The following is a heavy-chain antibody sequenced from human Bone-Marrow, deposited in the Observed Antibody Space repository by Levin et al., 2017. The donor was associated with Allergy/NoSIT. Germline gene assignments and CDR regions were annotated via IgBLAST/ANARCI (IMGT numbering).Heavy chain of an antibody. D-gene: IGHD3-9*01. CDR2: ISGSGGST. Sequence: GGSLRLSCAASGFTFSSYAMSWVRQAPGKGLEWVSAISGSGGSTYYADSVKGRFTISRDNSKNTLYLQMNSLRAEDTAVYYCAKGDGNYDILTGSPRAYFDYWGQGTLVTVSS. V-gene: IGHV3-23*01. J-gene: IGHJ4*02. CDR3: AKGDGNYDILTGSPRAYFDY. CDR1: GFTFSSYA.